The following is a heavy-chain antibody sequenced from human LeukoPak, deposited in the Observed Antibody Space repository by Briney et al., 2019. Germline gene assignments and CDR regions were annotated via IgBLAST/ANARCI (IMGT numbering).Heavy chain of an antibody. CDR1: GGSISSGGYY. Sequence: SQTLSLTCTVSGGSISSGGYYWSWIRQHPGKGLEWIGYIYYSGSTYYNPSLKSRVTISVDTSKNQFSLKLSSVTAADTAVYYCARGHYGDYVEAASDYWGQGTLVTVSS. CDR2: IYYSGST. V-gene: IGHV4-31*03. D-gene: IGHD4-17*01. J-gene: IGHJ4*02. CDR3: ARGHYGDYVEAASDY.